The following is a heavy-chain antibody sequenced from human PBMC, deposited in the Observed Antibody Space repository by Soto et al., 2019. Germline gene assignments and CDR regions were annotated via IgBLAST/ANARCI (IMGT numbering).Heavy chain of an antibody. D-gene: IGHD1-7*01. J-gene: IGHJ4*02. Sequence: GGSLRLSCAASGFTFSSYGMTWVRQAPGKGLEWVSFSSATGAATYYADSVKGRFTISRDNSKNTLYLQMTSLRADDTAVYYCAKDRRAGGNYGFYSDFWGQGPLVTVS. CDR1: GFTFSSYG. CDR2: SSATGAAT. V-gene: IGHV3-23*01. CDR3: AKDRRAGGNYGFYSDF.